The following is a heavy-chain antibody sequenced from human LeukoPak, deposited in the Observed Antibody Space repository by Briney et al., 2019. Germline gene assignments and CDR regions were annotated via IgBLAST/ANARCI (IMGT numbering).Heavy chain of an antibody. V-gene: IGHV3-23*01. Sequence: PGGSLRLSCSASGFTFSDSAMTWVRLAPGKGLEWVSAISTSGGVTIYTDSVRGRFTISRDNSKNTLYLRMNSLRAEDTAVYFCAKGGNYAPLDYWGQGTLVTVS. J-gene: IGHJ4*02. CDR1: GFTFSDSA. CDR2: ISTSGGVT. D-gene: IGHD1-7*01. CDR3: AKGGNYAPLDY.